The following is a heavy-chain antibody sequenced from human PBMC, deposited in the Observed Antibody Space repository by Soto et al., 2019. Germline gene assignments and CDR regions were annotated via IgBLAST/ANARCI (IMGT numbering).Heavy chain of an antibody. J-gene: IGHJ4*02. Sequence: GASVKVSCKASGHTFTSYAMHWVRQAPGQRLEWMGWINAGNGNTKYSQKFQGRVTITRDTSASTAYMELSSLRSEDTAVYYCARGRRHITHSSGWYEGDYWGQGTLVTVSS. CDR1: GHTFTSYA. CDR2: INAGNGNT. V-gene: IGHV1-3*01. D-gene: IGHD6-19*01. CDR3: ARGRRHITHSSGWYEGDY.